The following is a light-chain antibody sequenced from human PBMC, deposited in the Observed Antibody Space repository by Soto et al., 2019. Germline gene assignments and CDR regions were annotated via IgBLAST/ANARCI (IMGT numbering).Light chain of an antibody. CDR3: QQRSNWPPIT. Sequence: DIQMTQSPSTLSGSVGDRVTITCRASQTISSWLAWYQQKPGKAPRLLIYTASTLQSGVPSRFSGSGSGTDFTLTISSLEPEDFAVYYCQQRSNWPPITFGQGTRLEI. CDR2: TAS. J-gene: IGKJ5*01. CDR1: QTISSW. V-gene: IGKV1-5*01.